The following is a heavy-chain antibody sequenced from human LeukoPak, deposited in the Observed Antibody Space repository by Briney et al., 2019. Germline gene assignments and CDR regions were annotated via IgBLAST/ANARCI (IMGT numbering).Heavy chain of an antibody. CDR2: ISYDGSNK. CDR1: GFTFSSYA. J-gene: IGHJ6*02. D-gene: IGHD3-3*01. V-gene: IGHV3-30-3*01. Sequence: PGGSLRLSCAASGFTFSSYAMHWVRQAPGKGLEWVAVISYDGSNKYYADSVKGRFTISRDNSKNTLYLQMDSLRAEDTAVYYCARGGGYDTTYYYYYGMDVWGQGATVTVSS. CDR3: ARGGGYDTTYYYYYGMDV.